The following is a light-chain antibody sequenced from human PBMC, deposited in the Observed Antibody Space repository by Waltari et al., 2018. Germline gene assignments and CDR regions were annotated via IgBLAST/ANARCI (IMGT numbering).Light chain of an antibody. V-gene: IGKV1-5*03. CDR3: QQYASYWYT. Sequence: DIQMTQSPSTLSASIGDRVTITCRASRSITTWLAWSQQKPGKAPKLLIHTASRLESGVPSRFSGSGSGTDFTLTISSLQPDDFATYYCQQYASYWYTFGQGTKL. CDR1: RSITTW. J-gene: IGKJ2*01. CDR2: TAS.